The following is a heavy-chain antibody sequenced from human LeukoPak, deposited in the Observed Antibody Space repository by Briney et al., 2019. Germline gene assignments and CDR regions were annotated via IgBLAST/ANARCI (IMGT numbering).Heavy chain of an antibody. CDR2: IYHSGST. J-gene: IGHJ4*02. Sequence: PSETLSLTCTVSGYSISSGYYWGWIRQPPGKGLEWIGTIYHSGSTSYNPSLKSRVTISVDTSKNQFSLELTSVTAADTAVYYCARVWFSSEDYWGQGTLVTVSS. V-gene: IGHV4-38-2*02. CDR3: ARVWFSSEDY. D-gene: IGHD6-19*01. CDR1: GYSISSGYY.